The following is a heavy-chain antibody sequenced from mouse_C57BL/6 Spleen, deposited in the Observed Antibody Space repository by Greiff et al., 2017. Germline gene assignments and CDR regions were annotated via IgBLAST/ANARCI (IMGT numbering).Heavy chain of an antibody. D-gene: IGHD3-1*01. CDR2: INPNNGGT. CDR3: ARGGLTLDY. V-gene: IGHV1-22*01. J-gene: IGHJ2*01. CDR1: GYTFTDYN. Sequence: EVKLQESGPELVKPGASVKMSCKASGYTFTDYNMHWVKQSHGKSLEWIGYINPNNGGTSYNQKFKGKATLTVNKSSSTAYMELRSLTSEDSAVYYCARGGLTLDYWGQGTTLTVSS.